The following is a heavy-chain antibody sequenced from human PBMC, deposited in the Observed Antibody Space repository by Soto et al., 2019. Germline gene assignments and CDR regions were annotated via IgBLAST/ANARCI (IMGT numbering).Heavy chain of an antibody. CDR2: IYYSGST. D-gene: IGHD3-16*01. Sequence: SETLSLTCTVSGGSISSSRYYWGWIRQPPGKRLEWIGSIYYSGSTYYNPSLKSRVTISVDTSKNQFSLKLSSVTAADTAVYYCARVTTHMITFGGVIGYFDYWGQGTLVTVCS. J-gene: IGHJ4*02. V-gene: IGHV4-39*01. CDR3: ARVTTHMITFGGVIGYFDY. CDR1: GGSISSSRYY.